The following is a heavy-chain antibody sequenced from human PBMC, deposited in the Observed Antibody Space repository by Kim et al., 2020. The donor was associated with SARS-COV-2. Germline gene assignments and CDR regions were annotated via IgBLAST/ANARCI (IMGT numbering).Heavy chain of an antibody. Sequence: YADSVKGRFTISRDNAKKSLYLQMNGLRSEDTALYFCTKERVAAAPDAFDVWGQGTMVTVSS. V-gene: IGHV3-9*01. D-gene: IGHD6-13*01. CDR3: TKERVAAAPDAFDV. J-gene: IGHJ3*01.